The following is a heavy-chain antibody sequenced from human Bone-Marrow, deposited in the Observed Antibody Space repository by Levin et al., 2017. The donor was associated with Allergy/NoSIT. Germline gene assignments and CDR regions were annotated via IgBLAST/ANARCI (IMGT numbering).Heavy chain of an antibody. J-gene: IGHJ4*02. Sequence: GESLKISCKASGYTFTDYYIHWVRQAPGQGLQWMGWINPNSGDTSYAQKFQGRVTLTRDTSSSTATLALSSLTPDDTAVHYCAREGLAVTEDTGDYYYAFDLWGQGGRVTVSS. CDR2: INPNSGDT. V-gene: IGHV1-2*02. CDR3: AREGLAVTEDTGDYYYAFDL. CDR1: GYTFTDYY. D-gene: IGHD3-9*01.